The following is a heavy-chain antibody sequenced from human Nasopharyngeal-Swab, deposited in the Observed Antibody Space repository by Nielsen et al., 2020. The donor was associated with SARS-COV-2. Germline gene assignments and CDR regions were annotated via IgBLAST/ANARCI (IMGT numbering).Heavy chain of an antibody. CDR2: INPKGGST. CDR3: ARDIGDYRSFAY. Sequence: WVRQAPGQGLEWMGIINPKGGSTNYAQKFLGRITMTRDTPTTTVYMELSSLRSEDTAVCYCARDIGDYRSFAYWGQGTLVTVSS. V-gene: IGHV1-46*01. D-gene: IGHD4-17*01. J-gene: IGHJ4*02.